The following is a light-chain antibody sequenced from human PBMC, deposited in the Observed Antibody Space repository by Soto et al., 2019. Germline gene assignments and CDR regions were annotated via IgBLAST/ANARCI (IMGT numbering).Light chain of an antibody. CDR3: SSYTSSNTVV. J-gene: IGLJ2*01. CDR1: SSDIGTYNY. V-gene: IGLV2-14*01. CDR2: DVS. Sequence: QAVVTQPASVSGSPGQSITISCTGTSSDIGTYNYVSWYQQHPGKAPKLMIYDVSDRPSGVSNRFSGSKSGNTASLTISGLQAEDEADYYCSSYTSSNTVVFGGGTKVTVL.